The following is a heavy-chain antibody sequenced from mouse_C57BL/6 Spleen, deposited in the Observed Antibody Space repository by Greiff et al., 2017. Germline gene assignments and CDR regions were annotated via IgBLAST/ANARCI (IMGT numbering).Heavy chain of an antibody. CDR1: GYTFTSYW. CDR3: ATLITTVVGFDY. CDR2: IDPSDSYT. J-gene: IGHJ2*01. D-gene: IGHD1-1*01. V-gene: IGHV1-69*01. Sequence: QVQLQQPGAELVMPGASVKLSCKASGYTFTSYWMHWVKQRPGQGLEWIGEIDPSDSYTNYNQKFKGKSTLTVDKSSSTAYMQLSSLTSEDSAVYYCATLITTVVGFDYWGQGTTLTVSS.